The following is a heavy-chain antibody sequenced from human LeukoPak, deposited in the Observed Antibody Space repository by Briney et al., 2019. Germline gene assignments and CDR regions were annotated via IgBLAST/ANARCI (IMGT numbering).Heavy chain of an antibody. D-gene: IGHD2-15*01. CDR1: GGSISSGSYY. V-gene: IGHV4-61*02. CDR3: ARSFGGQLLRRRPFDY. Sequence: SQTLSLTCTVSGGSISSGSYYWSWIRQPAGKGLEWIGRIYTSGSTNYNPSLKSRVTISVDTSKNQFSLKLSSVTAADTAVYYCARSFGGQLLRRRPFDYWGQGTLVTVSS. CDR2: IYTSGST. J-gene: IGHJ4*02.